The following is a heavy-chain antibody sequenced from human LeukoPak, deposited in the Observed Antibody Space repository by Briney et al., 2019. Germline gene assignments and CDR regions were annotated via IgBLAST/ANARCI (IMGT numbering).Heavy chain of an antibody. CDR2: IIPIFGTA. Sequence: SVKVTCKASGGTFSSYAISWVRQAPGQGLEWMGGIIPIFGTANYAQKFQGRVTITADKSTSTAYMELSSLRSEDTAVYYCARGAALQLWFSYWGQGTLVTVSS. J-gene: IGHJ4*02. V-gene: IGHV1-69*06. CDR3: ARGAALQLWFSY. CDR1: GGTFSSYA. D-gene: IGHD5-18*01.